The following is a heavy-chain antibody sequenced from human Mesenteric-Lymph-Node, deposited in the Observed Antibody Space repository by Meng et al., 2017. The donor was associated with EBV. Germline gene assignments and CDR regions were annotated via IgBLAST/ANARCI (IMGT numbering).Heavy chain of an antibody. CDR3: ARGRIDDYTKFFDY. J-gene: IGHJ4*02. V-gene: IGHV4-34*01. Sequence: QVLITLWRAGLFKPPATLSLTCAVYGEALSGYYWSWIRQCPGKGLEWIGEINHSGSTNYNPSLASRLTISVDTSRNHFSLKLTSVTAADTAVYYCARGRIDDYTKFFDYWGQGTLVTVSS. D-gene: IGHD4-11*01. CDR1: GEALSGYY. CDR2: INHSGST.